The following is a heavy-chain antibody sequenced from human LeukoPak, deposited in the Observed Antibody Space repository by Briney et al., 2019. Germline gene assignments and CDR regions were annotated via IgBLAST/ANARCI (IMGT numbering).Heavy chain of an antibody. D-gene: IGHD6-13*01. CDR1: GFTFSSFG. CDR2: IWYDASNK. J-gene: IGHJ5*02. V-gene: IGHV3-33*01. CDR3: VRGVGVSRFNYFDP. Sequence: GGSLRLSCAASGFTFSSFGMHWVRQAPGKGLEWVAVIWYDASNKYYADSVKGRFTISRDKSKNTLFLQMNSLRDDDTAVYYCVRGVGVSRFNYFDPWGQGTLVIVSS.